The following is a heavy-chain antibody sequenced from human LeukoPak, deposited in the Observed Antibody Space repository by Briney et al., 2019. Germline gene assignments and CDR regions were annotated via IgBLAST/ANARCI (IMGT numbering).Heavy chain of an antibody. CDR2: ISGSGGST. J-gene: IGHJ4*02. CDR3: AKTYGSSTVPFDY. Sequence: GGSLRLSCAASGFTFSSYAMSWVRQAPGKGLEWVSGISGSGGSTYYADSVKGRFTISGDNSKSTLYLQMNSLRAEDTAVYYCAKTYGSSTVPFDYWGQGTLVTVSS. CDR1: GFTFSSYA. V-gene: IGHV3-23*01. D-gene: IGHD2-2*01.